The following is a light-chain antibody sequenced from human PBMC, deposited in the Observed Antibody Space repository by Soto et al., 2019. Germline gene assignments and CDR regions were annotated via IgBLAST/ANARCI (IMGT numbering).Light chain of an antibody. CDR2: DAS. CDR1: QSVSSN. V-gene: IGKV3-11*01. J-gene: IGKJ5*01. Sequence: EIVMTQSPATLSVSPGERATLSCRASQSVSSNLAWYQQKPGQAPRLLIYDASNRATGIPARFSGSGSGTDFTLTISSLEAEDFAVYYCQQRSNWPSITFGQGTRLEIK. CDR3: QQRSNWPSIT.